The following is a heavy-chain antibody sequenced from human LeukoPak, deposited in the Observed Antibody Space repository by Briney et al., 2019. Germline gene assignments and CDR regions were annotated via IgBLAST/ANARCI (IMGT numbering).Heavy chain of an antibody. CDR2: VHLDGRT. CDR1: GGSVTSTNW. D-gene: IGHD3-3*01. CDR3: AREGGFYRPLDY. V-gene: IGHV4-4*02. J-gene: IGHJ4*02. Sequence: SETLSLTCDVSGGSVTSTNWCTWVRQPPGKGLEWIGEVHLDGRTNYNPALKGRLIMSVDLPENHISLKLTSVTAADTAVYYCAREGGFYRPLDYSGQGTLVTVSS.